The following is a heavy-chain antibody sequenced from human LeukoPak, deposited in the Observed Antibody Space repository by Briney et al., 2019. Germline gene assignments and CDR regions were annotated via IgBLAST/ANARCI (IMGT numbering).Heavy chain of an antibody. CDR2: IYSGGST. V-gene: IGHV3-66*01. Sequence: GGSLRLSCAASGFTVSSNYMSWVRQAPGKGLEGVSVIYSGGSTYYADSVKGRFTISRDNSKSTLYLQMNSLRAEDTAVYYCAREGRGPDGLDAFDIWGQGTMVTVSS. D-gene: IGHD5-24*01. CDR3: AREGRGPDGLDAFDI. J-gene: IGHJ3*02. CDR1: GFTVSSNY.